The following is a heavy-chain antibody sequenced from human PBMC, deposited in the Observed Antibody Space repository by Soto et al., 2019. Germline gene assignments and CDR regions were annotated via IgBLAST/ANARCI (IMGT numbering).Heavy chain of an antibody. V-gene: IGHV4-39*01. CDR2: IYYSGTI. CDR3: ERNFDC. CDR1: GCSISSSIYY. J-gene: IGHJ4*02. Sequence: QLQLQESGPGLVKPSETLSLTCTVSGCSISSSIYYWGWIRQPPGKGLEWIGSIYYSGTIYNNPSLKSRVTISVDTSENQFSLKLSYVTAADTAVYYCERNFDCWGQGILVTVS.